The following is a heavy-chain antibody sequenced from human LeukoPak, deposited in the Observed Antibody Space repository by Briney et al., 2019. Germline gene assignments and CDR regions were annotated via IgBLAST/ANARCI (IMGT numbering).Heavy chain of an antibody. CDR3: ARDYGDYVMRAFDI. Sequence: SETLSLTCTVSGGSLSSYYWSWIRQPAGKGLEWIGYIYYSGSTNYNPSLKSRVTISVDTSKNQFSLKLSSVTAADTAVYYCARDYGDYVMRAFDIWGQGTMVTVSS. CDR1: GGSLSSYY. J-gene: IGHJ3*02. D-gene: IGHD4-17*01. CDR2: IYYSGST. V-gene: IGHV4-59*01.